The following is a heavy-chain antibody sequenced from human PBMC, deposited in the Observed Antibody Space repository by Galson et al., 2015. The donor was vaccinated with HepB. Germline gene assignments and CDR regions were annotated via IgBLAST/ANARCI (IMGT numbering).Heavy chain of an antibody. J-gene: IGHJ4*02. D-gene: IGHD3-22*01. CDR2: ISGSGGST. V-gene: IGHV3-23*01. Sequence: SLRLSCAASGFNFSTYAMSWVRQAPGKGLEWVSSISGSGGSTYYADSVKGRFTISRDNSKNTLYVQMNSLRAEDTAVYYCAFASDRSACAYWGQGTLVTVSS. CDR3: AFASDRSACAY. CDR1: GFNFSTYA.